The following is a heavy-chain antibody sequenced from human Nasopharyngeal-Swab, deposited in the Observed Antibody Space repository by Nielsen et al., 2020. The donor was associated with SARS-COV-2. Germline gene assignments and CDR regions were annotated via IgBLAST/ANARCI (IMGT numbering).Heavy chain of an antibody. D-gene: IGHD3-22*01. CDR3: ARDLPAFYDSSGYNFGY. CDR1: GFTFSSYG. Sequence: GSLRLSCAASGFTFSSYGMHWVRQAPGKGLEWVAVIWYDGSNKYYADSVKGRFTISRDNSKNTLYLQMNSLRAEDTAVYYCARDLPAFYDSSGYNFGYWGQGTLVTVSS. CDR2: IWYDGSNK. J-gene: IGHJ4*02. V-gene: IGHV3-33*01.